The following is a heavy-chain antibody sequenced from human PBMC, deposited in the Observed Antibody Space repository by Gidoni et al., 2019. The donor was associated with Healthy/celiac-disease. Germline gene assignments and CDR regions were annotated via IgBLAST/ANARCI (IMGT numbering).Heavy chain of an antibody. CDR2: INPNCGGT. V-gene: IGHV1-2*06. CDR3: ARDPSKQWLVTYNWFDP. CDR1: GDTFTGYY. J-gene: IGHJ5*02. D-gene: IGHD6-19*01. Sequence: QVQLVQSGAEVKKPGASVKVSCKASGDTFTGYYMHWVRTAPGQGLEWMGRINPNCGGTNYAQQFQGRVTMPRDTSISTAYMELSRLRSDDTAVYYCARDPSKQWLVTYNWFDPWGQGTLVTVSS.